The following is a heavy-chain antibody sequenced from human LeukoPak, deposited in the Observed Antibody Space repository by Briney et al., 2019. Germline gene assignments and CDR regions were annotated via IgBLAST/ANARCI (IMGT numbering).Heavy chain of an antibody. CDR2: IIPMFGST. CDR3: ARVGRSRGALPNFYYYMDV. J-gene: IGHJ6*03. CDR1: GDIFNSYS. Sequence: SVKVSCKASGDIFNSYSVSWVRQAPGQGLEWMGGIIPMFGSTNYAQKFEGRVTITTDQSTTTVYKELTSLTSEDTAVYYCARVGRSRGALPNFYYYMDVWGKGTTVTVSS. D-gene: IGHD1-26*01. V-gene: IGHV1-69*05.